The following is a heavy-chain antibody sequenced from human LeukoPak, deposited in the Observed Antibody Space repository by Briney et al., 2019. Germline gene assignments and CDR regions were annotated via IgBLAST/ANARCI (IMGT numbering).Heavy chain of an antibody. V-gene: IGHV4-38-2*01. J-gene: IGHJ4*02. D-gene: IGHD3-10*01. Sequence: PSETLSLTRAVSGYSISSGYYWGWVRQPPGKGLEWIGSIYHSGSTYYNPSLKSRVTISVDTSKNQFSLKLSSVTAADTAVYYCARVGAMVRGALEAFDYWGQGTLVTVSS. CDR1: GYSISSGYY. CDR2: IYHSGST. CDR3: ARVGAMVRGALEAFDY.